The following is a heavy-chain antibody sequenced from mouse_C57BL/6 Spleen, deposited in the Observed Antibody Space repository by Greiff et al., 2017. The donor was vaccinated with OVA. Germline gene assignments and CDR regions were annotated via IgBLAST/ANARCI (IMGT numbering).Heavy chain of an antibody. D-gene: IGHD2-3*01. J-gene: IGHJ4*01. CDR1: GYTFTSYW. CDR3: ARKSFYDGGAMDY. CDR2: IYPGSGST. V-gene: IGHV1-55*01. Sequence: QVQLQQPGAELVKPGASVKMSCKASGYTFTSYWITWVKQRPGQGLEWIGDIYPGSGSTNYNEKFKSKATLTVDTSSSTAYMQLSSLTSEDSAVYYCARKSFYDGGAMDYWGQGTSVTVSS.